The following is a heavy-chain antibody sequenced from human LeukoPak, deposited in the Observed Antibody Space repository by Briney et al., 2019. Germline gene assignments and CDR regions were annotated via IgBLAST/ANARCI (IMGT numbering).Heavy chain of an antibody. V-gene: IGHV4-39*01. CDR3: ASRALYYYDSSGSFDY. CDR1: GGSISNSSYY. D-gene: IGHD3-22*01. Sequence: SETLSLTCTVSGGSISNSSYYWGWIRQPPGKGLEWIGSIYYSGSTYYNPSLKSRVTISVDTSKNQFSLKLSSVTAADTAVYYCASRALYYYDSSGSFDYWGQGTLVTVSS. J-gene: IGHJ4*02. CDR2: IYYSGST.